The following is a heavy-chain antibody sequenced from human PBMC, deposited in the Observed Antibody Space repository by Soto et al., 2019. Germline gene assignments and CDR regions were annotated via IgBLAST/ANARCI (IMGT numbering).Heavy chain of an antibody. CDR1: GFTFSSYG. Sequence: GGSLRLSCAASGFTFSSYGMHWVRQAPGKWLEWVAVISYDGSNKYYADSVKGRFTISRDNSKNTLYLQMSSLRAEDTAVYYCAKDSSWAVTDPYYGMDVWGQGXTVTVYS. D-gene: IGHD4-4*01. CDR2: ISYDGSNK. CDR3: AKDSSWAVTDPYYGMDV. V-gene: IGHV3-30*18. J-gene: IGHJ6*02.